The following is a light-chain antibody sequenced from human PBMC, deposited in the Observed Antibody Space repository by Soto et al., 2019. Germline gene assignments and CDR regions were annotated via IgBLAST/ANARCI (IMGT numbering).Light chain of an antibody. CDR2: ALN. J-gene: IGLJ3*02. V-gene: IGLV2-14*01. CDR1: NSDVGAYNY. CDR3: SSYSKGDDTLVV. Sequence: QSALTQPASVSGSPGQSITISCAGTNSDVGAYNYVSWYQQYPGKAPKLIIYALNNRPSGVSDRFSGSKSGNTASLTISGLQAEDESDYYCSSYSKGDDTLVVFGGGTKLTVL.